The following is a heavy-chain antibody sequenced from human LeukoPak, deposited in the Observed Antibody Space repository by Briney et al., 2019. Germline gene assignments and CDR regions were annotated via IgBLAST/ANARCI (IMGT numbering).Heavy chain of an antibody. V-gene: IGHV3-7*01. CDR3: ARDYAYDSSGYFGY. CDR1: GFTFSSYW. D-gene: IGHD3-22*01. CDR2: IKQDGSEK. J-gene: IGHJ4*02. Sequence: GGSLRLSCAASGFTFSSYWMSWVRQAPGKGLEWVANIKQDGSEKYYVDSVKGRFTISRDNAKNSLYLQMNSLRAEDTAVYYCARDYAYDSSGYFGYWGQGTLVTVSS.